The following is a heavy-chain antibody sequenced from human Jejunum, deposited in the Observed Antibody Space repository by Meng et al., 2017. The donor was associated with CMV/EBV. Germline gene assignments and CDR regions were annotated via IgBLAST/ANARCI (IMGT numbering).Heavy chain of an antibody. CDR1: GGSISSSSYY. J-gene: IGHJ5*02. CDR3: ARRRELHNWFDP. Sequence: SGGSISSSSYYWDWLRQPPGKGLEWIGRIYYSGTTYYNPSLKSRVTISVDTSKNQFSLKLSSVTAADTAVYYCARRRELHNWFDPWGQGTLVTVSS. D-gene: IGHD1-26*01. V-gene: IGHV4-39*01. CDR2: IYYSGTT.